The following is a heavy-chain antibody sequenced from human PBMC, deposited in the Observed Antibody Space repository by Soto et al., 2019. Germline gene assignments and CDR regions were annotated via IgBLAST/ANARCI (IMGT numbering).Heavy chain of an antibody. CDR2: ISCCGGTA. CDR3: AKADGEQWLLPHLEN. CDR1: GFNFNKYA. V-gene: IGHV3-23*01. J-gene: IGHJ4*02. Sequence: EVQLLESGGDLVRPGESLRLSCAASGFNFNKYAMSWVRQAPGEGLEWVSGISCCGGTASYADSVKGRFTIARDDSKNTLFLHMNSLRVEDTAEYYCAKADGEQWLLPHLENWGRRTLVTVS. D-gene: IGHD6-19*01.